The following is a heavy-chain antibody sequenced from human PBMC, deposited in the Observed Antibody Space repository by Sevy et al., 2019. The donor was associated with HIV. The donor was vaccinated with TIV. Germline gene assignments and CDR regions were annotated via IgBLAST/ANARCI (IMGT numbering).Heavy chain of an antibody. D-gene: IGHD2-2*01. CDR1: GFTSSNFA. CDR2: ISGTGGST. V-gene: IGHV3-23*01. CDR3: ARGGFVVLYRNYYGMDV. Sequence: GGSLRLSCAVSGFTSSNFAMAWVRQAPGKGLEWVSGISGTGGSTYYADSVKDRFTISRDNSKNTVYLQMDSLRAEDTAVYYGARGGFVVLYRNYYGMDVWGQGTTVTVSS. J-gene: IGHJ6*02.